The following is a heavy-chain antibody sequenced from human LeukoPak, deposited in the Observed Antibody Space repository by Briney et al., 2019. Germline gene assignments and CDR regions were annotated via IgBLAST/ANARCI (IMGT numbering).Heavy chain of an antibody. J-gene: IGHJ4*02. Sequence: PGRSLRLSCAASGFTFDDYAMHWVRQAPGKGLEWVSGISWNSGSIGYADSVKGRFTISRDNAKNSLYLQMNSLRAEDTALYYCAKEGGGNYYFDYWGQGTLVTVSS. CDR3: AKEGGGNYYFDY. CDR2: ISWNSGSI. V-gene: IGHV3-9*01. D-gene: IGHD4-23*01. CDR1: GFTFDDYA.